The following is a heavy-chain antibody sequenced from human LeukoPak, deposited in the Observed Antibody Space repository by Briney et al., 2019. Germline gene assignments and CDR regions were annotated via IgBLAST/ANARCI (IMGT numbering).Heavy chain of an antibody. J-gene: IGHJ6*03. Sequence: GGSLRLSCVTSGFTFSSYEINWVRQAPGKELEWISYISSSGSTIYYADSVKGRFTVSRDNAQNSLYLQMNSLGAEDTAVYYCARDHVGYSYYMDVWGRGTTVTVSS. CDR3: ARDHVGYSYYMDV. V-gene: IGHV3-48*03. CDR1: GFTFSSYE. CDR2: ISSSGSTI. D-gene: IGHD1-26*01.